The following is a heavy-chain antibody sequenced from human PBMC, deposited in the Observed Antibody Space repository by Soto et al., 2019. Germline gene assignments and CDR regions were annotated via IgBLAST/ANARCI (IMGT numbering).Heavy chain of an antibody. J-gene: IGHJ4*02. CDR3: ARVGAAAAGTCNDY. V-gene: IGHV3-74*01. CDR2: INSDGSST. D-gene: IGHD6-13*01. CDR1: GFTFSSYW. Sequence: EVQLVESGGGLVQPGGSPRLSCAASGFTFSSYWMHWVRQAPGKGLVWVSRINSDGSSTSYADSVKGRFTISRDNAKNTLYLQMNSLRAEDTAVYYCARVGAAAAGTCNDYWGQGTLVTVSS.